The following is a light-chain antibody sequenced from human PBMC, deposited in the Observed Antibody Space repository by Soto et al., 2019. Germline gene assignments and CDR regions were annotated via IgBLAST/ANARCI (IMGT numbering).Light chain of an antibody. CDR3: QQRSNWPST. CDR2: DAS. CDR1: QSVSGY. J-gene: IGKJ4*01. V-gene: IGKV3-11*01. Sequence: EIVLTQSPATLSLSPGERATLSCRASQSVSGYLAWYQQKPGQAPRRLMYDASNRATGIPARFSGSGSGTDFTLTISRLEPEDFAVYYCQQRSNWPSTVGGGTKVEIK.